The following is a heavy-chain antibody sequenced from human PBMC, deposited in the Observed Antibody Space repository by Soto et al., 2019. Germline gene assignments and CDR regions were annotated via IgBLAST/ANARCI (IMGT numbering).Heavy chain of an antibody. CDR2: IYYSGST. CDR3: ARSSSPGYYYGMDV. J-gene: IGHJ6*02. D-gene: IGHD6-6*01. CDR1: GGSIRSGGYY. Sequence: PSETLSLTCTVSGGSIRSGGYYWSWIRQHPGKGLEWIGYIYYSGSTYYNPSLKSRVTISVDTSNNQFSLKLSSLTAADTAVYYCARSSSPGYYYGMDVWGQGTTVTVPS. V-gene: IGHV4-31*03.